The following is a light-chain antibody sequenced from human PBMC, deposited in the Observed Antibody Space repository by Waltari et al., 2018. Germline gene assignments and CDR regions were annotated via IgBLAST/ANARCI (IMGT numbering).Light chain of an antibody. V-gene: IGKV3-15*01. CDR2: GAS. CDR3: QQYSDWIA. CDR1: QTLTTD. Sequence: EIVITQSPASLSVSPGERATLSCTASQTLTTDVAWYPQKPGQAPQLLIFGASTRATGVPARFSGSGSGTEFTLTIGSVQSEDFAVYYCQQYSDWIAFGGGTKVDLK. J-gene: IGKJ4*01.